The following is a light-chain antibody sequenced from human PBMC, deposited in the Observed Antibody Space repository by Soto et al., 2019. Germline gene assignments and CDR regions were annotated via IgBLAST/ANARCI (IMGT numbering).Light chain of an antibody. J-gene: IGKJ3*01. CDR1: LDISYL. V-gene: IGKV1-12*01. CDR2: AAS. Sequence: DIQMTQSPSSVSASVGDRVTITCRASLDISYLLAWYQQKAGRAPKLLIYAASNLEGGVPSRFSGSGSGTHFTLTISSLQHEDFATYYCQQANSFPFTFGPGTKVDMK. CDR3: QQANSFPFT.